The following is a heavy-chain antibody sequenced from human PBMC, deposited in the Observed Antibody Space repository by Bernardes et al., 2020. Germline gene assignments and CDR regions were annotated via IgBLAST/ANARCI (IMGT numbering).Heavy chain of an antibody. D-gene: IGHD3-10*01. CDR2: ISSSSSTI. V-gene: IGHV3-48*01. Sequence: GGSLRLSCAASGFTFSSYSMNWVRQAPGKGLEWVSYISSSSSTIYYADSVKGRFTISRDNAKNSLYLQMNSLRAEDTAVYYCAGRSYGSGCYLAYAFDIWGQGTMVTVSS. J-gene: IGHJ3*02. CDR3: AGRSYGSGCYLAYAFDI. CDR1: GFTFSSYS.